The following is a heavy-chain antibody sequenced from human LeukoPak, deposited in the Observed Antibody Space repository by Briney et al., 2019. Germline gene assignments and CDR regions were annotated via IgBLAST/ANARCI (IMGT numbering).Heavy chain of an antibody. J-gene: IGHJ4*02. V-gene: IGHV3-23*01. D-gene: IGHD6-19*01. CDR3: AKRSGYTTGWFFDF. Sequence: GGSLRLSCAASGFTFSSYAMTWVRQAPGKGLEWVSAISGSGGITYVAGSVKGRFTISRDNSKNTLFLQMNSLRAEDTAVFYCAKRSGYTTGWFFDFWGQGTLVTVSS. CDR2: ISGSGGIT. CDR1: GFTFSSYA.